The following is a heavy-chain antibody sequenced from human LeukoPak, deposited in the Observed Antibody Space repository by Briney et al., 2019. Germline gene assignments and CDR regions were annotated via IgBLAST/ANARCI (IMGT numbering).Heavy chain of an antibody. Sequence: SETLSLTCDVYGGGSYSGYYWSWIRQPPGKGLEWIGYTYYSGSTNYNPSLKSRVTISVDTSKNQFSLKLSSVTAADTAVYYCASGYCSGGSCLFDYWGQGTLVTVSS. CDR3: ASGYCSGGSCLFDY. J-gene: IGHJ4*02. D-gene: IGHD2-15*01. V-gene: IGHV4-59*08. CDR1: GGGSYSGYY. CDR2: TYYSGST.